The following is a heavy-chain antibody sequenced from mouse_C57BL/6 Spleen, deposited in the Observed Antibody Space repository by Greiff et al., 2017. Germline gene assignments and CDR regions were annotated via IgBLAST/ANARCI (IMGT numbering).Heavy chain of an antibody. Sequence: VQLKESGAELVRPGASVKLSCTASGFNIKDDYMHWVKQRPEQGLEWIGWIDPENGDTEYASKFQGKATITADTSSNTAYLQLSSLTSEDTAVYYCTRRLGLDYWGQGTTLTVSS. CDR3: TRRLGLDY. D-gene: IGHD4-1*01. V-gene: IGHV14-4*01. CDR2: IDPENGDT. J-gene: IGHJ2*01. CDR1: GFNIKDDY.